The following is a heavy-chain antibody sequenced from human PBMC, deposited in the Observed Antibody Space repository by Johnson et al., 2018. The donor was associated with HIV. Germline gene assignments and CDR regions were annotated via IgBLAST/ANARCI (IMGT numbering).Heavy chain of an antibody. D-gene: IGHD6-13*01. CDR1: GFTFSSYG. V-gene: IGHV3-30*02. CDR2: IRYDGSNK. CDR3: ARGLASSRHDAFDI. Sequence: QVQLVESGGGVVQPGGSLRLSCAASGFTFSSYGMHWVRQAPGKGLEWVAFIRYDGSNKYYADSVKGRFTISRDNSKKKLYLQMNSLRAEDTAVYYCARGLASSRHDAFDIWGQGTMVTVSS. J-gene: IGHJ3*02.